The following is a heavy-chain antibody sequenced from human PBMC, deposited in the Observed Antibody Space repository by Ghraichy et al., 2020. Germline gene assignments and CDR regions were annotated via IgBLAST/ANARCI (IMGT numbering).Heavy chain of an antibody. CDR2: IYSGGST. CDR3: ACQGSYYYDSSGYYRSPYVY. D-gene: IGHD3-22*01. CDR1: GFTVSSNY. J-gene: IGHJ4*02. V-gene: IGHV3-66*04. Sequence: GESLNISCAASGFTVSSNYVSWVRQAPGKGLEWVSVIYSGGSTYYADSVKGRFTISRDNSKNTLYLQMNSLRAEDTAVYYCACQGSYYYDSSGYYRSPYVYWGQGTLVTVSS.